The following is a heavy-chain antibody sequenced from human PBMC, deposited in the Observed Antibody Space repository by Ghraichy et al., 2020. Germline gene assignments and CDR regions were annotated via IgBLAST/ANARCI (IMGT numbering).Heavy chain of an antibody. V-gene: IGHV3-23*01. CDR1: GFTFDTYA. CDR3: AKYDGPHHYLYDMDV. Sequence: GGSLRLSCAASGFTFDTYAMTWVRQAPGKGLEWVSIINFSGDKTYYPDSVKGRFTISRDNSKNTLYQQMNSLRVEDTAVYYCAKYDGPHHYLYDMDVWGQGTTVTVSS. CDR2: INFSGDKT. J-gene: IGHJ6*02. D-gene: IGHD1-14*01.